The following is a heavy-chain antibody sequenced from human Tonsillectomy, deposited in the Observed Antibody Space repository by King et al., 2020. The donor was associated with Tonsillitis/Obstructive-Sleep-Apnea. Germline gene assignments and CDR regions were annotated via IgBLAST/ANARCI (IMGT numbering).Heavy chain of an antibody. J-gene: IGHJ4*02. CDR3: VRVGGLHEIDY. V-gene: IGHV4-34*01. D-gene: IGHD3-16*01. CDR1: GGSFSAYY. CDR2: INHSGGT. Sequence: VQLQQWGAGLLKPSETLSLTCAVYGGSFSAYYWSWIRQPPGKGLEWIGEINHSGGTNYNPSLKSRVTISVDTSKNQFSLKLSSVTAADTAVYFCVRVGGLHEIDYWGQGILVTVSS.